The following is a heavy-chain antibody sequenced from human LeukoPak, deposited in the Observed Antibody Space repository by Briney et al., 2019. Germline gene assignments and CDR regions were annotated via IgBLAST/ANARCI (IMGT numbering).Heavy chain of an antibody. Sequence: PSETLSLTCTVSGGSISSSSYYWGWIRQPPGKGLEWVGSVFYSGSTYYNPSLKSRVTISVDTSKNQFSLMLSSVTAADTAVYYCARAGYYYDSSGYSGRFDPWGQGTLVTVSS. CDR2: VFYSGST. CDR3: ARAGYYYDSSGYSGRFDP. CDR1: GGSISSSSYY. J-gene: IGHJ5*02. D-gene: IGHD3-22*01. V-gene: IGHV4-39*07.